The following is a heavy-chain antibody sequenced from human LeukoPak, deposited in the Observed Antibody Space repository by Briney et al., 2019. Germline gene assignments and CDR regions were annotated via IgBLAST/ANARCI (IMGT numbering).Heavy chain of an antibody. D-gene: IGHD3-9*01. Sequence: GGSLRLSCAASGFTLDDYAMHWVRQVPGKGLEWMSSISWNGATIDYVDSVKGRFTISRDNAENSLYLQMNSLRVEGSAVYYCVRDLCRAGCCDFGLWGQGTLVTVSS. CDR2: ISWNGATI. J-gene: IGHJ4*02. CDR3: VRDLCRAGCCDFGL. V-gene: IGHV3-9*01. CDR1: GFTLDDYA.